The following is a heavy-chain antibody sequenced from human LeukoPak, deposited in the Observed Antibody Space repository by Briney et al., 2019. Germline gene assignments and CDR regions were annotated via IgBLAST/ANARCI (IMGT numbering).Heavy chain of an antibody. CDR3: AREYYYGSGSYYNGY. CDR1: GFTFSSSQ. CDR2: ISSSGSSI. Sequence: GGSLRLSCAASGFTFSSSQMNWVRQAPGKGLEWVSHISSSGSSIYYADSVKGRFTISRDNAKNSLYLQMNSLRAEDTAVYYCAREYYYGSGSYYNGYWGQGTLVTVSS. V-gene: IGHV3-48*03. D-gene: IGHD3-10*01. J-gene: IGHJ4*02.